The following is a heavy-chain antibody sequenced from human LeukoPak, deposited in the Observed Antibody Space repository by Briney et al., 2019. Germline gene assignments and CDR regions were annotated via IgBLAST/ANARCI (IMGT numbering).Heavy chain of an antibody. V-gene: IGHV3-33*06. CDR3: AKDDDVSSRYSRFEN. J-gene: IGHJ4*02. D-gene: IGHD3-22*01. CDR2: IWSAENNK. Sequence: GGSLRLSCAASGFTSRNYGMHWVRQAPGKGLEWVAVIWSAENNKYYADSVQGRFTISRDNSKNTVFLQMNSLRAEDTAVYYCAKDDDVSSRYSRFENWGQGTLVTVSS. CDR1: GFTSRNYG.